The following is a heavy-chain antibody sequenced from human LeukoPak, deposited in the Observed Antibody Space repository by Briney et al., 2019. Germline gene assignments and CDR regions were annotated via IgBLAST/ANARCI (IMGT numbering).Heavy chain of an antibody. J-gene: IGHJ4*02. Sequence: SVKVSCKASGGTFSSYAISWVRQAPGQGLEWMGRIIPILGIANYAQKFQGRVTITTDESTSTAYMELSSLRSEDTAVYYCARDRTLDYWGQGTLVTVSS. D-gene: IGHD3-16*01. CDR3: ARDRTLDY. CDR2: IIPILGIA. V-gene: IGHV1-69*04. CDR1: GGTFSSYA.